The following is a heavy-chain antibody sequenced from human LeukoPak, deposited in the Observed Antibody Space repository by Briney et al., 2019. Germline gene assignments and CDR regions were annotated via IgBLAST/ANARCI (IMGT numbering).Heavy chain of an antibody. Sequence: PSETLSLTCTVSGGSISSSSYYWGWIRQPPGKGLEWIGEIYHSGSTNYNPSLKSRVTISVDKSKNQFSLKLSSVTAADTAVYYCASCGRAGGSCYPLLWGQGTLVTVSS. CDR1: GGSISSSSYY. CDR3: ASCGRAGGSCYPLL. D-gene: IGHD2-15*01. CDR2: IYHSGST. J-gene: IGHJ4*02. V-gene: IGHV4-39*07.